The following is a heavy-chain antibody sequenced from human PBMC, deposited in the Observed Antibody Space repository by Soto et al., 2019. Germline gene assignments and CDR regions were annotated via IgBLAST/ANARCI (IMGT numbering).Heavy chain of an antibody. V-gene: IGHV3-30*03. CDR2: ISYDGSNK. CDR3: APPPPLDY. Sequence: QSGGSLRLSCAASGFTFSSYGMHWVRQAPGKGLEWVAVISYDGSNKYYADSVKGRFTISRDNSKNTLYLQMNSLRAEDTAVYYCAPPPPLDYWGQGTLVTVSS. CDR1: GFTFSSYG. J-gene: IGHJ4*02.